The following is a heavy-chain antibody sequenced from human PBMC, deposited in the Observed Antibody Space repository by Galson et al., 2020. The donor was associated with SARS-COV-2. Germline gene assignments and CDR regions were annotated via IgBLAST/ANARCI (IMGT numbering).Heavy chain of an antibody. D-gene: IGHD4-17*01. CDR2: ISSSSSYI. CDR3: AREERGSEGDYGGPDY. Sequence: KIGESLKISCAASGFTFSSYSMNWVRQAPGKGLEWVSSISSSSSYIYYADSVKGRFTISRDNAKNSLYLQMNSLRAEDTAVYYCAREERGSEGDYGGPDYWGQGTLVTVSS. J-gene: IGHJ4*02. V-gene: IGHV3-21*01. CDR1: GFTFSSYS.